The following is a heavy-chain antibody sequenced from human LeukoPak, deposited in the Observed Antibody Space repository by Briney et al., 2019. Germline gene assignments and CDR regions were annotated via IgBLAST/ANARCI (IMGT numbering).Heavy chain of an antibody. J-gene: IGHJ4*02. CDR3: ARVNGAGDFDY. CDR1: GGSIASSSNY. V-gene: IGHV4-39*07. Sequence: SETLSLTCTVSGGSIASSSNYWVWIRQPPGKGLEWIGNIFYTGNTYYNPSLKSRVTISVDTSNNQFSLSLASVTAADSAVYYCARVNGAGDFDYWGQGTLVTVSS. CDR2: IFYTGNT. D-gene: IGHD2-21*01.